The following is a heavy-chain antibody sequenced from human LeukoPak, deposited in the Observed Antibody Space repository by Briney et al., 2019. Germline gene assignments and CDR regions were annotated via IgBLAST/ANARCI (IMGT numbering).Heavy chain of an antibody. CDR3: ARSRDGYNMVGY. Sequence: GASVKVSCKASGYTFTNYGISWVRQAPGQGLEWMGWISAYNGNTNYAQKLQGRVTMTTDTSTSTAYMELRSLRSGDTAVYYCARSRDGYNMVGYWGQGTLVTVSS. CDR1: GYTFTNYG. CDR2: ISAYNGNT. D-gene: IGHD5-24*01. J-gene: IGHJ4*02. V-gene: IGHV1-18*01.